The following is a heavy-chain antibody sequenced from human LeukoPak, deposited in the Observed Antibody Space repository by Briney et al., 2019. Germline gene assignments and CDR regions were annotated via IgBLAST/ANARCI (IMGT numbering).Heavy chain of an antibody. CDR1: GFTFSTYA. CDR3: AKDQYRDYFRGADY. Sequence: GGSLRLSCAASGFTFSTYAMTWVRQAPGKGMEWVSAIRGDGATKFYADSVKGRFTVSRDNSKNTVYLQMNSLRAEDTAVYYCAKDQYRDYFRGADYWGQGTLVTVSS. V-gene: IGHV3-23*01. D-gene: IGHD2/OR15-2a*01. J-gene: IGHJ4*02. CDR2: IRGDGATK.